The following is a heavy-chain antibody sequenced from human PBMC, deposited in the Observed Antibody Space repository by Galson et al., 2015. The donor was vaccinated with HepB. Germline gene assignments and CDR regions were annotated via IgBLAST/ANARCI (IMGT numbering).Heavy chain of an antibody. V-gene: IGHV1-46*04. CDR2: INPSGGST. CDR1: GYTFTSYY. CDR3: ARDRQQLVRGGYYYGMDV. D-gene: IGHD6-13*01. J-gene: IGHJ6*02. Sequence: SVKVSCKASGYTFTSYYMHWVRQAPGQGLEWMGIINPSGGSTSYAQKLQGRVTMTRDTSTSTVYMELSSLRSEDTAVYYCARDRQQLVRGGYYYGMDVWGQGTTVTVFS.